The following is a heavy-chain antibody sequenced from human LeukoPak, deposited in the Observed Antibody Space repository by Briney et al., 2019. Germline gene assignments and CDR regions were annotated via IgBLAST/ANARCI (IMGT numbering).Heavy chain of an antibody. CDR2: IYYSGST. D-gene: IGHD3-3*02. CDR3: ATLHFWSGYSYFDY. J-gene: IGHJ4*02. CDR1: GGSISSYY. V-gene: IGHV4-59*01. Sequence: SETLSLTCTVSGGSISSYYLSWIRQPPGKGLEWIGCIYYSGSTNYNASLKSRVTISVDTSKNQFSLNLSSVTAADTAVYYCATLHFWSGYSYFDYWGQGALVTVSS.